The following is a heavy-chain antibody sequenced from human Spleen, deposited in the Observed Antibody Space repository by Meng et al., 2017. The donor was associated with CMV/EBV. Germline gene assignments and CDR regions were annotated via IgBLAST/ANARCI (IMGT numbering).Heavy chain of an antibody. Sequence: QVQLQQWGAGRLNPSETLSLSCAVYGGSFSGYYWSWIRQPPGKGLEWIGSIYYSGSTYYNPSLKSRVTISVDTSKNQFSLKLSSVTAADTAVYYCARGDYAAGTYCHFDYWGQGTLVTVSS. CDR3: ARGDYAAGTYCHFDY. CDR2: IYYSGST. J-gene: IGHJ4*02. D-gene: IGHD6-13*01. CDR1: GGSFSGYY. V-gene: IGHV4-34*01.